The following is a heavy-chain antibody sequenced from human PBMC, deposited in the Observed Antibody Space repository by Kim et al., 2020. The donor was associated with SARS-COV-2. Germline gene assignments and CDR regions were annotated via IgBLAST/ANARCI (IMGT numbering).Heavy chain of an antibody. CDR3: ARVWNMTTVTTAYNWFDP. V-gene: IGHV3-11*06. D-gene: IGHD4-17*01. J-gene: IGHJ5*02. Sequence: GRFTISRDNAKNSLYLQMNSLRAEDTAVYYCARVWNMTTVTTAYNWFDPWGQGTLVTVSS.